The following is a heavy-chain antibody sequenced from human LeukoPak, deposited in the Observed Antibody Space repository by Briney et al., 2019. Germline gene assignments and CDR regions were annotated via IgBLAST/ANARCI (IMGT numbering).Heavy chain of an antibody. V-gene: IGHV3-23*01. Sequence: GGSLRLSCAVSGFTLSNYGMSWVRQAPGKGLEGVAGISDSGGRTNYADSVKGRFIISRDNPKHTLYLQMNSLRAEDTAVYFCAKRGVVIRVILVGFHKEAYYFDSWGQGALVTVSS. CDR2: ISDSGGRT. D-gene: IGHD3-22*01. CDR1: GFTLSNYG. CDR3: AKRGVVIRVILVGFHKEAYYFDS. J-gene: IGHJ4*02.